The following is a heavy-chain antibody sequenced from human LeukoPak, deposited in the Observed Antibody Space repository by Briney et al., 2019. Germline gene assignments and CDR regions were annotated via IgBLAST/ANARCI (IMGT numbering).Heavy chain of an antibody. CDR1: GGSISSGDYY. V-gene: IGHV4-30-4*01. J-gene: IGHJ4*02. Sequence: SETLSLTCTVSGGSISSGDYYWSWIRQPPGKGLEWIGYIYHSGSTYYNPSLKSRVTISLDTSKNQFSLKMRSVTAADTAVYYCARGRVRFLYYFDYWGQGTLVTVSS. CDR2: IYHSGST. CDR3: ARGRVRFLYYFDY. D-gene: IGHD3-3*01.